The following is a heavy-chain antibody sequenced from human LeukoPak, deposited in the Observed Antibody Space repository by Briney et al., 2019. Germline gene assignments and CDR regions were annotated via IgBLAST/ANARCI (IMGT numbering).Heavy chain of an antibody. V-gene: IGHV4-34*01. Sequence: SETLPLTCAVYGGSFSGYYWSWIRQPPGKGLEWIGEINHSGSTNYNPSLKSRVTISVDTSKNQFSLKLSSVTAADTAVYYCARLVSSGWLDYYYYYMDVWGKGTTVTVSS. J-gene: IGHJ6*03. CDR2: INHSGST. CDR1: GGSFSGYY. D-gene: IGHD6-19*01. CDR3: ARLVSSGWLDYYYYYMDV.